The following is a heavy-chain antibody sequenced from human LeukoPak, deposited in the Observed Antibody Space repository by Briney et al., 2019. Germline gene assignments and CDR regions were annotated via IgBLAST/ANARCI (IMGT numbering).Heavy chain of an antibody. CDR2: INPNSGGT. CDR1: GYTFTGYY. Sequence: ASVKVSCKASGYTFTGYYMHWVRQAPGQGLEWMGWINPNSGGTNYAQKFQGRVTMTRDTSISTAYMELRSLRSDDTAVYYCARDLGSGIAEPFDHWGQGTLVTVSS. J-gene: IGHJ4*02. D-gene: IGHD6-13*01. V-gene: IGHV1-2*02. CDR3: ARDLGSGIAEPFDH.